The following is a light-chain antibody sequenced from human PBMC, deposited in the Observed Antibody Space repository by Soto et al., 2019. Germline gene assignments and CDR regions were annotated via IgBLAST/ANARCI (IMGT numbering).Light chain of an antibody. CDR2: DTS. V-gene: IGKV3-11*01. CDR1: QSVDSF. CDR3: QVRTDWPPFKYT. J-gene: IGKJ2*01. Sequence: EIVLTQSPASLSLSPGDRATLSCRASQSVDSFLAWYQQKPGRTPRLLIYDTSNRATGIPARFSGSGSGTDFTLTISRLEPEDFAVYYCQVRTDWPPFKYTFGQGTKLEVK.